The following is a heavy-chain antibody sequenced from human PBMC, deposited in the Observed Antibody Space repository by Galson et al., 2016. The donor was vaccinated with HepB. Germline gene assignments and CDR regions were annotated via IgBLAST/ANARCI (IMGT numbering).Heavy chain of an antibody. CDR1: GFTFNNAW. V-gene: IGHV3-15*01. CDR3: PRCRTSCSTFDY. J-gene: IGHJ4*02. Sequence: SLRLSCAVSGFTFNNAWMSGVRQAPGKGLEWVGRIKSNTDGETTDYAAPVKGRFTISRDDSKNTLYLQMNSLKAEDTAVYYRPRCRTSCSTFDYWGQGTLVTVSS. CDR2: IKSNTDGETT. D-gene: IGHD2-2*01.